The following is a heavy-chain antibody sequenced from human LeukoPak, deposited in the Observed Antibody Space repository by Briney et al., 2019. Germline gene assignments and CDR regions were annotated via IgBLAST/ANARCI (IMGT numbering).Heavy chain of an antibody. D-gene: IGHD2-15*01. Sequence: GESLKISCKGSGYSFTTYWIGWVRQMPGKGLEWMGIVYPGDSDTRYCPSFQGQVTISVDTSINTANLQWSRLKASDTAMYYCARQRSCSSGTCYPDYWGQGTLVTVSS. CDR1: GYSFTTYW. CDR2: VYPGDSDT. CDR3: ARQRSCSSGTCYPDY. J-gene: IGHJ4*02. V-gene: IGHV5-51*01.